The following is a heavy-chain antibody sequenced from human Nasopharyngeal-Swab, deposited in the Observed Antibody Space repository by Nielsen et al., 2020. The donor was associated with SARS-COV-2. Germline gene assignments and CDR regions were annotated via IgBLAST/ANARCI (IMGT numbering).Heavy chain of an antibody. Sequence: RQAPGKGLEWVSYISNSGSSTNYADSVRGRFTISRDNAKNSLYLQMSNLRPEDTAVYYCARDKGDYGSEAAGMDVWGQGTTVTVSS. CDR2: ISNSGSST. CDR3: ARDKGDYGSEAAGMDV. J-gene: IGHJ6*02. V-gene: IGHV3-11*05. D-gene: IGHD4-17*01.